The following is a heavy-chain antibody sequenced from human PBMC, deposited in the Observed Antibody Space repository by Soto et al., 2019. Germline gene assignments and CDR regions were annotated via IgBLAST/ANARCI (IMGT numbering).Heavy chain of an antibody. CDR3: AKARYDSSGYSGNWFDP. D-gene: IGHD3-22*01. J-gene: IGHJ5*02. CDR1: GFTFSSYG. Sequence: PGGSLRLYCAASGFTFSSYGMHWVRQAPGKGLEWVAVISYDGSNKYYADSVKGRFTISRDNSKNTLYLQMNSLRAEDTAVYYCAKARYDSSGYSGNWFDPWGQGTLVTVSS. CDR2: ISYDGSNK. V-gene: IGHV3-30*18.